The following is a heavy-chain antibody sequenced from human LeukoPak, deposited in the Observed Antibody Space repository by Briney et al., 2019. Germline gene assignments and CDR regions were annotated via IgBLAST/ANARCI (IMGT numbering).Heavy chain of an antibody. CDR3: ARNKAGSWIRD. V-gene: IGHV4-34*01. D-gene: IGHD1-26*01. CDR1: GGSFSGYY. CDR2: INHSGST. Sequence: SETLSLTCAVYGGSFSGYYWSWIRQPPGKGLEWIGEINHSGSTNYNPSLKSRVTIPVDTSKNQFSLKLSSVTAADTAVYYCARNKAGSWIRDWGQGTLVTVSS. J-gene: IGHJ4*02.